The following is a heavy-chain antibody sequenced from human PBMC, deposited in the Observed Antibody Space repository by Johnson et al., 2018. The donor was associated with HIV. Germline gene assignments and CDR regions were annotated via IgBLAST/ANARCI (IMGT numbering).Heavy chain of an antibody. CDR1: GFTFSSYA. V-gene: IGHV3-23*04. CDR2: ISGSGGST. CDR3: ARGGAYCGGDCNAFDI. D-gene: IGHD2-21*02. J-gene: IGHJ3*02. Sequence: VQLVESGGGLVKPGGSLRLSCAASGFTFSSYAMSWVRQAPGKGLEWVSAISGSGGSTYYADSVKGRFTISRDNAKNSLYLQMNSLRAEDTAVYYCARGGAYCGGDCNAFDIWGQGTMVTVSS.